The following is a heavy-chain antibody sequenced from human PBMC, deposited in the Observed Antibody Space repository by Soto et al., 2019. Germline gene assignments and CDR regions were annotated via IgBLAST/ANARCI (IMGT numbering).Heavy chain of an antibody. J-gene: IGHJ4*02. Sequence: GGSLRLSCATSGFTFSSYPIHWVRQAPGKGPVWVSRITEDGSGTTYADSVKGRFTVTRDNAKNTMYLQMSGLGAEDTAVYHCVRGTNGWRGMDYWGQGALVTVSS. CDR1: GFTFSSYP. CDR3: VRGTNGWRGMDY. V-gene: IGHV3-74*01. CDR2: ITEDGSGT. D-gene: IGHD2-8*01.